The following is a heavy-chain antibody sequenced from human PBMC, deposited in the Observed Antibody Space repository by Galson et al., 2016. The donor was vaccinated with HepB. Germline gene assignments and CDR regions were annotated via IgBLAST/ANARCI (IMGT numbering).Heavy chain of an antibody. Sequence: SLRLSCAASGFTFNNYAMSWVRQAPGKGLECVSVVSGSSSTTYYADSVKGRFTISKDNSRNTLYLQMNTLSAEDTAIYYCAKGRVGITTSALDYWGQGTLVTVSS. CDR2: VSGSSSTT. CDR1: GFTFNNYA. J-gene: IGHJ4*02. V-gene: IGHV3-23*01. D-gene: IGHD1-26*01. CDR3: AKGRVGITTSALDY.